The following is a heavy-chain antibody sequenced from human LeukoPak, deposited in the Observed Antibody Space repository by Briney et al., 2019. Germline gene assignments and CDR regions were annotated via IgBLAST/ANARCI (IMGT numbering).Heavy chain of an antibody. V-gene: IGHV1-69*13. J-gene: IGHJ3*02. CDR1: GYIFTSYG. Sequence: SVKVSCKASGYIFTSYGISWVRQAPGQGLEWMGGIIPIFGTANYAQKFQGRVTITADESTSTAYMELSSLRSEDTAVYYCARAPAYYDYVWGSYRPNDAFDIWGQGTMVTVSS. CDR3: ARAPAYYDYVWGSYRPNDAFDI. D-gene: IGHD3-16*02. CDR2: IIPIFGTA.